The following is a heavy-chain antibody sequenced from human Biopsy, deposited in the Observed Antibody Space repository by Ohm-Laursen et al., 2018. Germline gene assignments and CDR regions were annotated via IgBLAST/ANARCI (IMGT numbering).Heavy chain of an antibody. V-gene: IGHV3-30*02. Sequence: SLRLSCTASGFTFTNYGMQWVRQAPGNGLEWVAFIFYDGSNTYYADSVKGRFTISRDNSKDTLYLQMSSLRAEDTAVYYCAKDRYNYTPIGGFSMDVWGQGTTVTVSS. CDR2: IFYDGSNT. CDR3: AKDRYNYTPIGGFSMDV. CDR1: GFTFTNYG. D-gene: IGHD5-18*01. J-gene: IGHJ6*02.